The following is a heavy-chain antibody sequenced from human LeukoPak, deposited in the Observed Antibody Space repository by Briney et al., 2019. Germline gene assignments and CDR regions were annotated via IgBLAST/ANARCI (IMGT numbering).Heavy chain of an antibody. CDR2: FDPEDGET. CDR1: GYTLNELS. Sequence: ASVKVSCKVSGYTLNELSMHWVRQAPGKGLEWMGGFDPEDGETIYAQKFQGRVTMTEDTSTDTAYMELSSLRSEDTAVYYCATERKRYYYGSGSHTYFDYWGQGTLVTVSS. D-gene: IGHD3-10*01. J-gene: IGHJ4*02. CDR3: ATERKRYYYGSGSHTYFDY. V-gene: IGHV1-24*01.